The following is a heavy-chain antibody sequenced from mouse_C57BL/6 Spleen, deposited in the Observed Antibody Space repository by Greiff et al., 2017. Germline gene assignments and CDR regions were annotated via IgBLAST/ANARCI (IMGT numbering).Heavy chain of an antibody. CDR3: ARRGVTTVLDY. CDR1: GYTFTSYW. Sequence: QVHVKQPGAELVMPGASVKLSCKASGYTFTSYWMHWVKQRPGQGLEWIGEIDPSDSYTNYNQKFKGKSTLTVDKSSSTAYMQLSSLTSEDSAVYYGARRGVTTVLDYWGQGTTLTVSS. CDR2: IDPSDSYT. J-gene: IGHJ2*01. D-gene: IGHD1-1*01. V-gene: IGHV1-69*01.